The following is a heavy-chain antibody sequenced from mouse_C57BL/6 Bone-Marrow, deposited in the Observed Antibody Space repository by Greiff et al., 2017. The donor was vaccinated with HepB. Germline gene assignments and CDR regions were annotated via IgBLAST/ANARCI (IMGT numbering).Heavy chain of an antibody. Sequence: EVKVVESGGGLVKPGGSLKLSCAASGFTFSSYAMSWVRQTPEKRLEWVATISDGGSYTYYPDNVKGRFTISRDNAKNNLYLQMSHLKSEDTAMYYCTRDYYYGNTYYYAMDYWGQGTSVTVSS. V-gene: IGHV5-4*01. J-gene: IGHJ4*01. CDR1: GFTFSSYA. CDR3: TRDYYYGNTYYYAMDY. D-gene: IGHD1-1*01. CDR2: ISDGGSYT.